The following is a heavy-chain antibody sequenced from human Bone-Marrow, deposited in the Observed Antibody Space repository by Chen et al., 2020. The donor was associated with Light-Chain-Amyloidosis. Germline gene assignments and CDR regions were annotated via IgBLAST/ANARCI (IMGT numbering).Heavy chain of an antibody. D-gene: IGHD7-27*01. CDR1: GGSISSSSYY. Sequence: QLQLQESGPGLVKPSETLSLTCTVPGGSISSSSYYWGWIRQPPGKGLEWIGSIYHSGSTYYNPSLKSRVTISVDTSKNQFSLKLSSVTAADTAVYYCARDLNWGWTFGAFDIWGQGTMVTVSS. CDR3: ARDLNWGWTFGAFDI. CDR2: IYHSGST. J-gene: IGHJ3*02. V-gene: IGHV4-39*07.